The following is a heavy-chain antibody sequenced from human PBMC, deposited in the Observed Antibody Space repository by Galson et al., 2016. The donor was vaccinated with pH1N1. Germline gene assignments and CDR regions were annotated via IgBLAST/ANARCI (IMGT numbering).Heavy chain of an antibody. Sequence: QSGAEVKKPGESLKISCKGSGYNFARSWIGWVRQMPGKGLEWMGIIYLGGSLVRYSTSFQGQVSISADKSINIVYLQWSSLKAADTARYYCARQNDYGHYRGDAFDIWGQGTMVTVSS. D-gene: IGHD4-17*01. CDR2: IYLGGSLV. J-gene: IGHJ3*02. V-gene: IGHV5-51*01. CDR1: GYNFARSW. CDR3: ARQNDYGHYRGDAFDI.